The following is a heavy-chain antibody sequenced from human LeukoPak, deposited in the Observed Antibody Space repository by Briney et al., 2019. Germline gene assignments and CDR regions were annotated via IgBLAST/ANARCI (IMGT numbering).Heavy chain of an antibody. CDR2: ISYDGSNK. V-gene: IGHV3-30-3*01. J-gene: IGHJ6*02. CDR3: AREGGMVRGVMYYYYYGMDV. CDR1: GFTFSSYA. D-gene: IGHD3-10*01. Sequence: GGSLRLSCAASGFTFSSYAMHWVRQAPGEGLEWVAVISYDGSNKYYADSVKGRFTISRDNSKNTLYLQMNSLRAEDTAVYYCAREGGMVRGVMYYYYYGMDVWGQGTAVTVSS.